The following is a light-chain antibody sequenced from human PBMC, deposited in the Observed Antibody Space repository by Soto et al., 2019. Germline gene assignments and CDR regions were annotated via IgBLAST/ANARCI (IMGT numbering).Light chain of an antibody. CDR2: GAS. CDR1: QRVYSN. CDR3: HQYTNLPPNT. Sequence: EILRTQSPDTLSESPGESATLSCRASQRVYSNLAWYQQRPGQAPRLLIYGASTRATGVPARFSGRGSGTEFTLTISSLQAEDFAVYVCHQYTNLPPNTFGQGTRLEI. J-gene: IGKJ5*01. V-gene: IGKV3-15*01.